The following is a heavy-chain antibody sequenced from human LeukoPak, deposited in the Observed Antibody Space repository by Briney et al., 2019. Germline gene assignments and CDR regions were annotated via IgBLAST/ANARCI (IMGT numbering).Heavy chain of an antibody. V-gene: IGHV4-59*01. D-gene: IGHD1-1*01. CDR1: GGSISSYY. CDR3: ARAYPNWNDKGIDY. J-gene: IGHJ4*02. Sequence: SETLSLTCTVSGGSISSYYWSWIRQPPGKGLEWIGYIYYSGSTNYNPSLKSRVTISVDTSKNQFSLKLSSVTAADTAVYYCARAYPNWNDKGIDYWGQGTLVTVSP. CDR2: IYYSGST.